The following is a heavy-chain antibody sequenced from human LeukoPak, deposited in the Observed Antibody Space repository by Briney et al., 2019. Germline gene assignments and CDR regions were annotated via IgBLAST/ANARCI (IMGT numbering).Heavy chain of an antibody. V-gene: IGHV4-59*01. CDR2: IHYSGST. D-gene: IGHD1-1*01. CDR3: ARSGIPERLSNWFDS. J-gene: IGHJ5*01. Sequence: SETLSLTCTVSGGSISSYYWSWIRQPPGKGLEWIGYIHYSGSTNYNPSLKSRVTISVDTSKNQFSLKLSSVTAADTAVYFCARSGIPERLSNWFDSWGQGTLVTVSS. CDR1: GGSISSYY.